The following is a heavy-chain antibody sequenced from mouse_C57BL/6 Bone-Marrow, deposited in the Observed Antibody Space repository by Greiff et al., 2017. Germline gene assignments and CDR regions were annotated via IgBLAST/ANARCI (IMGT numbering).Heavy chain of an antibody. D-gene: IGHD1-1*01. CDR2: IWSGGST. V-gene: IGHV2-2*01. CDR1: GFSFTSYG. Sequence: VKLVESGPGLVQPSQSLSITCTVSGFSFTSYGVHWVRQSPGKGLEWLGVIWSGGSTDYNEAFISRLGISKDNSKTQVFFKMNSLQADDAAIYYCARNARYYYGKDAMDYWGQGTSVTVSS. J-gene: IGHJ4*01. CDR3: ARNARYYYGKDAMDY.